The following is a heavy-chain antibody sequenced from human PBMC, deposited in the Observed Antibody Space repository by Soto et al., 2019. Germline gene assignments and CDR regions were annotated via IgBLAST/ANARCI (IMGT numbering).Heavy chain of an antibody. J-gene: IGHJ5*02. CDR2: VYHTGST. Sequence: QVQLQESGPGVVKPVGTLSLTCAVSGGSMNKSDWWIWVRQPPGKGLEWIGEVYHTGSTNYNPSLKSRVIISIDISKNQFSLKMTSVTAADTAVYYCAREVAASPTWIDPWGQGTLVTVSS. V-gene: IGHV4-4*02. CDR1: GGSMNKSDW. D-gene: IGHD6-6*01. CDR3: AREVAASPTWIDP.